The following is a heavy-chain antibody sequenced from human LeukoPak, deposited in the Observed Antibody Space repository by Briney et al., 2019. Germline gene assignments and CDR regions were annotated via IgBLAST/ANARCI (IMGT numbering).Heavy chain of an antibody. V-gene: IGHV2-70*11. CDR3: ARTYDDDAFDI. D-gene: IGHD3-22*01. CDR2: IDWDDDQ. Sequence: VSGPTLVNPTQTLTLTCTFSGFSLTTSGICVSWIRQPPGKSLEWLARIDWDDDQYYSTSLKTRLTISKDTSKNQVVLTMTNMDPVDTATYYCARTYDDDAFDIWGQGTMVTVSS. J-gene: IGHJ3*02. CDR1: GFSLTTSGIC.